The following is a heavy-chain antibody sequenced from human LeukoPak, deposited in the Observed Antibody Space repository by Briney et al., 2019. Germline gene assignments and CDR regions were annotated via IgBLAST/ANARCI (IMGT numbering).Heavy chain of an antibody. CDR3: ARDQGYRYGYGDFDY. J-gene: IGHJ4*02. CDR1: GGTFRSYA. V-gene: IGHV1-69*13. Sequence: SVKVSCKASGGTFRSYAISWVRQAPGQGLEWMGGIIPIFGTANYAQKFQGRVTITADESTSTAYMELSSLRSEDTAVYYCARDQGYRYGYGDFDYWGQGTMVSVSS. CDR2: IIPIFGTA. D-gene: IGHD5-18*01.